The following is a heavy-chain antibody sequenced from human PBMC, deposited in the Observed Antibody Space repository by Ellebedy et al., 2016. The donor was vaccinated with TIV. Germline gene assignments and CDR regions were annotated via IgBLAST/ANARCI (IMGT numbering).Heavy chain of an antibody. CDR2: ISGRGDTT. V-gene: IGHV3-23*01. D-gene: IGHD2-21*02. J-gene: IGHJ6*02. Sequence: GGSLRLSCAASGFTFRIYAMSWVRQAPGKGLEWVSSISGRGDTTYYADSVKGRFTISRDNAKNSLYLQMNSLRAEDTAVYYCVRDRLLCGGDCYSPYYYGMDVWGQGTTVTVSS. CDR3: VRDRLLCGGDCYSPYYYGMDV. CDR1: GFTFRIYA.